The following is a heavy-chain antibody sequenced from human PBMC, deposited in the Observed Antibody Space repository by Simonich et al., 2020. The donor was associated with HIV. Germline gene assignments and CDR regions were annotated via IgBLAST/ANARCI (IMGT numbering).Heavy chain of an antibody. CDR1: GFTFRSYG. V-gene: IGHV3-33*01. Sequence: QVQLVESGGGVVQPGRSLRLSCAASGFTFRSYGLYWGRQAPGKGLEWLAVVGYEVRNKYYADSGKGRFTISRDNSKNTLYLQMNSLRAEDTAVYYCARSNILTGYAGDSWGQGTLVTVSS. CDR2: VGYEVRNK. J-gene: IGHJ4*02. CDR3: ARSNILTGYAGDS. D-gene: IGHD3-9*01.